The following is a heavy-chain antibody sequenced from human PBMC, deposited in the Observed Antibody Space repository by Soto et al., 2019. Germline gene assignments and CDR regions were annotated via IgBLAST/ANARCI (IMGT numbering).Heavy chain of an antibody. V-gene: IGHV3-48*02. CDR3: ARKGVAFDY. J-gene: IGHJ4*02. CDR2: ISTTSGSI. Sequence: HPGGSLRLSCAASGFTFSSYSMNWVRQAPGKGLEWISYISTTSGSIYYADSVKGRFTISRDNAKNSLFLQMNSLRDEDTAVYYCARKGVAFDYWGQGALVTVYS. CDR1: GFTFSSYS. D-gene: IGHD3-3*01.